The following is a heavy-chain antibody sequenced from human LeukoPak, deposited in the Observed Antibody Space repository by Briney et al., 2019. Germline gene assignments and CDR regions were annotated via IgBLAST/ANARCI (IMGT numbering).Heavy chain of an antibody. V-gene: IGHV3-33*01. CDR1: GFTFSGYG. Sequence: GGSLRLSCAASGFTFSGYGMHWVRQAPGKGLEWVAVIWYDGSNKYYADSVKGRFTISRDNSKNTLYLQMNSLRAEDTAVYYCARTYSSFFSFDYWGQGTLATVSS. CDR2: IWYDGSNK. CDR3: ARTYSSFFSFDY. D-gene: IGHD6-6*01. J-gene: IGHJ4*02.